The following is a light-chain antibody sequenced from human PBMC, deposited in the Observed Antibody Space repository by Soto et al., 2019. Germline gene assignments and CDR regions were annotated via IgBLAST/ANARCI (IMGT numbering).Light chain of an antibody. J-gene: IGLJ1*01. CDR3: CSYAGGPFV. V-gene: IGLV2-14*01. CDR1: SGDVGGYNY. CDR2: DVS. Sequence: QSVLTQPASVSGSPGQSITISCTGTSGDVGGYNYVSWYQQHPGKAPKLMIYDVSNRPSGVPNRFSGSKSGNTASLTISGLQAEDAADYYCCSYAGGPFVFGTGTKVTVL.